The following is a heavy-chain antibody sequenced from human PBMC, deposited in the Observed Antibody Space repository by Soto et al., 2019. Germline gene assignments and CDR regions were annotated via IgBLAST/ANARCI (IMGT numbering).Heavy chain of an antibody. Sequence: GGSLRLSCAVSGFNFGGYMMTWVRQAPGMGLEWVSSISAATTYIYYADAVKGRFIISRDNAKNSVYLQINSLRTEDTAVYYCTSARTRGWSPLGFWGQGTPVTV. CDR3: TSARTRGWSPLGF. J-gene: IGHJ1*01. V-gene: IGHV3-21*04. D-gene: IGHD2-15*01. CDR2: ISAATTYI. CDR1: GFNFGGYM.